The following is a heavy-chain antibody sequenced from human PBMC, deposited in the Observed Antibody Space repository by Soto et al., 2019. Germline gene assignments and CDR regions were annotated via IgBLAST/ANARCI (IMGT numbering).Heavy chain of an antibody. CDR2: ISAYNGNT. CDR1: GYTFTSYG. Sequence: ASVKVSCKASGYTFTSYGISWVRQAPGQGLEWMGWISAYNGNTNYAQKLQGRVTMTTDTSTSTAYMELRSLRSDDTAVHYCARAGARYCSSTSCYASWFDPWGQGTLVTVSS. D-gene: IGHD2-2*01. CDR3: ARAGARYCSSTSCYASWFDP. J-gene: IGHJ5*02. V-gene: IGHV1-18*01.